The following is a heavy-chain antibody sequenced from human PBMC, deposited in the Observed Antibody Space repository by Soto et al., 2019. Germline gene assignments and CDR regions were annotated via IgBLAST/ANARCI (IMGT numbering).Heavy chain of an antibody. Sequence: QVQLVQSGAEVKKPGASVKVSCKASGYTFTSYGISWVRQAPGQGLEWMGWISAYNGNTNYAQKLQGRVTMTTDTTTRTAYMELRSLRSDDTAVYYCARDRPAYSSGWYYYYYYGMDVWGQGTTVTVS. CDR2: ISAYNGNT. CDR3: ARDRPAYSSGWYYYYYYGMDV. V-gene: IGHV1-18*01. J-gene: IGHJ6*02. CDR1: GYTFTSYG. D-gene: IGHD6-19*01.